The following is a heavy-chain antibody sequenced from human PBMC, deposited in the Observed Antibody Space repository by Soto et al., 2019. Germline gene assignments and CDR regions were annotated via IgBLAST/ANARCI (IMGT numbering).Heavy chain of an antibody. D-gene: IGHD2-15*01. CDR2: ISAYNGNT. J-gene: IGHJ5*02. V-gene: IGHV1-18*01. CDR1: GYTFTSYG. CDR3: ARDRLVVGTNWFDP. Sequence: GASVKVSCKASGYTFTSYGIIWVRQAPGQGLEWMGWISAYNGNTNYAQKLQGRVTMTTDTSTSTAYMELRSLRSDDTAVYYCARDRLVVGTNWFDPWGQGTLVTVSS.